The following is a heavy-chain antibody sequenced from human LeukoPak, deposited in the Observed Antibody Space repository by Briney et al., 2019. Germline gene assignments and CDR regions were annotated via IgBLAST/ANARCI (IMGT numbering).Heavy chain of an antibody. D-gene: IGHD3-10*01. CDR3: ARDFAYYYGSGVPDAFDI. CDR1: GYTFTGYY. J-gene: IGHJ3*02. CDR2: INPNSGGT. V-gene: IGHV1-2*02. Sequence: ASVKVSCKASGYTFTGYYMHWVRQAPGQGLEWMGWINPNSGGTNYAQKFQGRVTMTRDTSISTAYMELSRLRSDDTAVYYCARDFAYYYGSGVPDAFDIWGQGTMVTVSS.